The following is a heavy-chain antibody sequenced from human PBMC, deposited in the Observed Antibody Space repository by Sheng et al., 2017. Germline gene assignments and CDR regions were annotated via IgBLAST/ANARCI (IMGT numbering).Heavy chain of an antibody. CDR1: GFTFSKYA. V-gene: IGHV3-30*01. J-gene: IGHJ4*02. D-gene: IGHD2-15*01. CDR2: ISYDGTKQ. CDR3: AKDAGTWHGDC. Sequence: QVQLVQSGGGVVQPGRSLRLSCAASGFTFSKYAMHWVRQAPGRGLEWVTMISYDGTKQFYADSVKGQFTVSRDNSKNILYLQMNSLRVEDTSVYYCAKDAGTWHGDCWGQETLVTVSS.